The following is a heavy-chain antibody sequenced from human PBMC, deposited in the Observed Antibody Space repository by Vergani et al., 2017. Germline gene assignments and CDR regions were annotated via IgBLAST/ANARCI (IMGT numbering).Heavy chain of an antibody. J-gene: IGHJ4*02. D-gene: IGHD3-3*02. CDR2: IYYSGSS. CDR3: ARVALGFDY. CDR1: GGSISSSNYY. Sequence: QLQLQESGPGLVKPSETLSLTCTVSGGSISSSNYYWGWIRQPPGKGLEWIGSIYYSGSSYYNPSLKSRVTISVDTSKNQFSLKLSSVTAADTAVYYCARVALGFDYWGQGTLVTVSS. V-gene: IGHV4-39*01.